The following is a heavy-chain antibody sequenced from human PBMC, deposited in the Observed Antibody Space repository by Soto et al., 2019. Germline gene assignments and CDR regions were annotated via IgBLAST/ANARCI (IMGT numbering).Heavy chain of an antibody. Sequence: SETLSLTCTVSGGSISSCGYYWSWLRQQPGKGLVWIGEVNRSGEDTYNPSTQSRLTIPNVTSNTHYYLKVTSVTAADTAKYVCSRGEQFPRSWFDAWGQGTQVTVSS. CDR3: SRGEQFPRSWFDA. D-gene: IGHD3-10*01. J-gene: IGHJ5*02. CDR1: GGSISSCGYY. CDR2: VNRSGED. V-gene: IGHV4-31*08.